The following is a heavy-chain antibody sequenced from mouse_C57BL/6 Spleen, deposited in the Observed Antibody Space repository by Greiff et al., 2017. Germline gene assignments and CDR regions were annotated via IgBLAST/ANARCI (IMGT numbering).Heavy chain of an antibody. Sequence: VQLQQPGAELVRPGSSVKLSCKASGYTFTSYWMHWVKQRPIQGLEWIGNIDPSDSETHYNQKFKDKATLTVDKSSSTAYMQLSSLTSEDSAVYYCARGLGYPASYAMDYWGQGTSVTVSS. D-gene: IGHD2-2*01. CDR2: IDPSDSET. V-gene: IGHV1-52*01. CDR1: GYTFTSYW. CDR3: ARGLGYPASYAMDY. J-gene: IGHJ4*01.